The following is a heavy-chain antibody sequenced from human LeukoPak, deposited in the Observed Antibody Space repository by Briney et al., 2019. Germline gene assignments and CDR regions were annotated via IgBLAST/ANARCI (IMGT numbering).Heavy chain of an antibody. D-gene: IGHD3-16*01. Sequence: GGSLRLSCAASGFTFSGHSMTWVRQTPGKGLEWVSVIFGNGVKTYYADSTKGRFTISRDNSKSTLYLQMNSLRADDTAVYYCARVGDGSNYFGMDAWGQGTTVSVSS. CDR2: IFGNGVKT. J-gene: IGHJ6*02. CDR1: GFTFSGHS. CDR3: ARVGDGSNYFGMDA. V-gene: IGHV3-23*01.